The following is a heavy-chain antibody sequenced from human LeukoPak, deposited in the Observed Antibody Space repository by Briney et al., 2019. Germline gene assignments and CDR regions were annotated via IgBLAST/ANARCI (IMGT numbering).Heavy chain of an antibody. D-gene: IGHD3-10*01. CDR1: GFTFSSNY. J-gene: IGHJ4*02. V-gene: IGHV3-53*01. CDR2: IYGGGNT. CDR3: ARSYTSGSYYSGSLYYFDY. Sequence: GGSLRLSCAASGFTFSSNYMSWVRQAPGKGLEWVSVIYGGGNTYYADSVKGRFTISRDNSKNTLYLQMNSLRAEDTAVYYCARSYTSGSYYSGSLYYFDYWGQGTLVTVSS.